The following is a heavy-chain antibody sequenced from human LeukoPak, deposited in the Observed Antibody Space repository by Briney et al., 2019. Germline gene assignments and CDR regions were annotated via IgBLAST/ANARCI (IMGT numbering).Heavy chain of an antibody. CDR1: GYTFTSYG. CDR2: ISAYNGIT. J-gene: IGHJ4*02. D-gene: IGHD6-19*01. V-gene: IGHV1-18*01. Sequence: ASVKVFCKASGYTFTSYGISWVRQAPGQGLEWMGWISAYNGITNYAQKLQGRVTMTTDTSTSTAYMELRSLRSDDTAVYYCARDSSIAVAGTFDYWGQGTLVTVSS. CDR3: ARDSSIAVAGTFDY.